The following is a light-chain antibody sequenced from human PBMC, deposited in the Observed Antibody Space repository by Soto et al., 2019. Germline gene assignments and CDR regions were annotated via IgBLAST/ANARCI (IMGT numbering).Light chain of an antibody. CDR2: AAS. V-gene: IGKV1-8*01. J-gene: IGKJ1*01. CDR3: KQSYSTLWT. CDR1: QGISSY. Sequence: AIRMTQSPSSFSASTGDRVTITCRASQGISSYLAWYQQKPGKAPKLLIYAASTLQSGVPSRFSGSGSGTDFTLTISSLQPEDFATYYCKQSYSTLWTFGQGTKVDIK.